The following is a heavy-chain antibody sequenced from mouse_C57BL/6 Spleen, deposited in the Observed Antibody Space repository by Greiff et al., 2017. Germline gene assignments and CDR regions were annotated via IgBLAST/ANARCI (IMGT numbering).Heavy chain of an antibody. CDR2: INPNNGGT. CDR3: ARDPMVTTGYYAMDY. CDR1: GYTFTDYN. V-gene: IGHV1-18*01. D-gene: IGHD2-2*01. Sequence: EVQLQQSGPELVKPGASVTIPCKASGYTFTDYNMDWVKQSHGKSLEWIGDINPNNGGTIYNQKFKGKDTLTVDKSSSTAYMELRSRTSEDTAVYYCARDPMVTTGYYAMDYWGQGTSVTVSS. J-gene: IGHJ4*01.